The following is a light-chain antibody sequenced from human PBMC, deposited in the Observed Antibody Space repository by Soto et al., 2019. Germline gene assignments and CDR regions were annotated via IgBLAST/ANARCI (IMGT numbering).Light chain of an antibody. Sequence: VFTQAPATMSASPGERATLSCRASQSISSNLAWYQQKPGQAPRLLIYGASSRATGIPDRFSGSGSGTDFTLTIRGLEPEAYAVYYWQQYGHSLWTFGQGTKVEIK. V-gene: IGKV3-20*01. CDR2: GAS. J-gene: IGKJ1*01. CDR3: QQYGHSLWT. CDR1: QSISSN.